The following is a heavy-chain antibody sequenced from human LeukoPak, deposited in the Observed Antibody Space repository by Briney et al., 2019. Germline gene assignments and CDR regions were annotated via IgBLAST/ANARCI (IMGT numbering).Heavy chain of an antibody. D-gene: IGHD3-22*01. CDR3: ARGYYYDSSGFPVFDY. CDR1: GGTFSSYA. V-gene: IGHV1-69*04. J-gene: IGHJ4*02. CDR2: IIPTLGIA. Sequence: SVKVSCKSSGGTFSSYAISWVRQAPGQGLEWMGRIIPTLGIANYAQKFQGRVTITADKSTSTAYMELSSLRSEDTAVYYCARGYYYDSSGFPVFDYWGQGTLVTVSS.